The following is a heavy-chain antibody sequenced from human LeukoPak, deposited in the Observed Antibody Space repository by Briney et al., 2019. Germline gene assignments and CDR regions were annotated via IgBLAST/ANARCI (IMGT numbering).Heavy chain of an antibody. CDR2: IGTAGDT. V-gene: IGHV3-13*01. Sequence: GGSLRLSCAASGITLSSYDMHWVRQATGKGLEWVSAIGTAGDTYYPGSVKGRFTISRENAKNSLYLQMNSLRAGDTAVYYCARPIDGGNSDWYFDLWGRGTLVTVSS. CDR1: GITLSSYD. J-gene: IGHJ2*01. D-gene: IGHD4-23*01. CDR3: ARPIDGGNSDWYFDL.